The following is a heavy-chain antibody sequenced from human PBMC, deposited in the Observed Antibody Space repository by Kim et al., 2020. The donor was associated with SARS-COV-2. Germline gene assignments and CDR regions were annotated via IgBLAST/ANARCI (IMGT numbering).Heavy chain of an antibody. CDR2: INQDGSES. D-gene: IGHD3-10*02. CDR3: ARSVLGDNY. CDR1: GFTFSHDW. V-gene: IGHV3-7*01. Sequence: GGSLRLSCAASGFTFSHDWMTWVRQAPGKGLEWVANINQDGSESYYVDSVKGRFTISRDNAKNPLYLQMNSLRVEDTAVYYCARSVLGDNYWGQGTL. J-gene: IGHJ4*02.